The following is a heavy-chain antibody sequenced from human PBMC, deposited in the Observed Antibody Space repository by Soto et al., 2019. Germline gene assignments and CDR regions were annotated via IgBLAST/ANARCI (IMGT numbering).Heavy chain of an antibody. CDR3: AREGSITMVRGVKGAFDI. Sequence: GASVKVSCKASGYTFTSYAMHWVRQAPGQRLEWMGWINAGNGNTKYSQKFQGRVTITRDTSASTAYMELSSLRSEDTAVYYCAREGSITMVRGVKGAFDIWGQGTMVTVPS. D-gene: IGHD3-10*01. J-gene: IGHJ3*02. CDR2: INAGNGNT. CDR1: GYTFTSYA. V-gene: IGHV1-3*01.